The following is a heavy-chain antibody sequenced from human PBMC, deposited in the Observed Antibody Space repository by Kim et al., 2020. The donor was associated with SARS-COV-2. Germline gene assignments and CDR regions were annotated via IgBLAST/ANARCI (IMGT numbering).Heavy chain of an antibody. J-gene: IGHJ4*02. Sequence: GGSLRLSCVASGFPFSNYWMSWVRQTPGNGLEWVANIREDGNEKYYVDSVNGRFTISRDNAKNSLYLQMNSLRAEDTAVYHCTRSGGSDLDYWGQGALVTVSS. V-gene: IGHV3-7*04. CDR1: GFPFSNYW. CDR3: TRSGGSDLDY. D-gene: IGHD3-16*01. CDR2: IREDGNEK.